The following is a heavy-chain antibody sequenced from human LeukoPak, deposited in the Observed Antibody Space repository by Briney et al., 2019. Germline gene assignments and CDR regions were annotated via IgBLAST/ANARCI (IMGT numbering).Heavy chain of an antibody. J-gene: IGHJ6*03. CDR3: ARDPSPRTSYYYYYMDV. V-gene: IGHV3-53*01. CDR2: IYSGGST. Sequence: GGSLRLSCAASGLTVSSNYMSWVRQAPGKGLEWVSVIYSGGSTYYADSVKGRFTVSRDNAKNSLYLQMDSLRAEDTAVYYCARDPSPRTSYYYYYMDVWGKGTTVTVAS. D-gene: IGHD2-2*01. CDR1: GLTVSSNY.